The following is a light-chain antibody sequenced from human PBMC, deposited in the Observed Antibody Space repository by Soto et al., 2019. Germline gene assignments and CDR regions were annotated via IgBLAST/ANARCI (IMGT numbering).Light chain of an antibody. J-gene: IGLJ1*01. CDR2: EVN. CDR1: SSDVGDYNY. Sequence: QSALTQPASVSGSPGQSITISCTGASSDVGDYNYVSWYQHHPGKAPKLLIYEVNNRPSGVSDRFSGSKSGNVASLTISWLQAEEEADYYCSSYTSRSTYVFGTGTKVTVL. CDR3: SSYTSRSTYV. V-gene: IGLV2-14*01.